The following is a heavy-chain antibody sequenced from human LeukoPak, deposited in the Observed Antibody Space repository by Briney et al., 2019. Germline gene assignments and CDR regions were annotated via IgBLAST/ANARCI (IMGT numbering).Heavy chain of an antibody. CDR1: GGSISGYY. CDR3: ARSIVVAGIVSDYYYYAMDV. Sequence: KPSETLSLTCTVSGGSISGYYWSWIRQPPGKGLEWIGYIYYSGNTNYNPSLKSRVTISVDTSKNQFSLRLTSVTAADTAVYYCARSIVVAGIVSDYYYYAMDVWGQGTTVTVSS. CDR2: IYYSGNT. V-gene: IGHV4-59*08. J-gene: IGHJ6*02. D-gene: IGHD6-19*01.